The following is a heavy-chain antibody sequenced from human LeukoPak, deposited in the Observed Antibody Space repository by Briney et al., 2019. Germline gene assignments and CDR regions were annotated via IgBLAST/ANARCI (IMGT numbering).Heavy chain of an antibody. CDR2: IYPGDSDT. Sequence: GESLKISCQGSGYSFTSYWIGWVRQMPGKGLEWMGTIYPGDSDTRYSLSFQGQVTISADKSISTVYLQWSSLKASDTAMYYCARDRPHDAFDIWGQGTMVTVSS. CDR1: GYSFTSYW. V-gene: IGHV5-51*01. CDR3: ARDRPHDAFDI. J-gene: IGHJ3*02.